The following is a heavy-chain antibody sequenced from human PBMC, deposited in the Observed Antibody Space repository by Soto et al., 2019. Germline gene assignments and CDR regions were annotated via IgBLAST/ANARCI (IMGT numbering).Heavy chain of an antibody. CDR3: ARRDFDEAFDY. Sequence: SETLCLTCTVSGVYISGYYLSWIRQPPGKGLEWIGYIYYSRSTNYNPSLKSRVTISVDTSKNQFSLKLSSVTAADTAVYYCARRDFDEAFDYWGQGTLVTVSS. V-gene: IGHV4-59*08. D-gene: IGHD3-9*01. CDR2: IYYSRST. CDR1: GVYISGYY. J-gene: IGHJ4*02.